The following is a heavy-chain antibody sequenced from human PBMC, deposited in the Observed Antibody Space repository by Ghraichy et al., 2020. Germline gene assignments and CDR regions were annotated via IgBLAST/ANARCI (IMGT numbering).Heavy chain of an antibody. D-gene: IGHD3-10*01. CDR3: ARDSSAVWGVMGS. V-gene: IGHV4-61*02. Sequence: SETLSLTCTVSGGSISSGSYFWNWIRQPAGKGLEWIGRIYTSGSTNYIPSLRSRLSISIDTSKNQLSLKLSSVTAADTAVYYCARDSSAVWGVMGSWGQGILVTVSS. CDR2: IYTSGST. J-gene: IGHJ5*02. CDR1: GGSISSGSYF.